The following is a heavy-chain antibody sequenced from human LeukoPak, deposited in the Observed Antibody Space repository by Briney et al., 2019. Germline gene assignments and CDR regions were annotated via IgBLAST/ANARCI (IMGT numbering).Heavy chain of an antibody. J-gene: IGHJ4*02. D-gene: IGHD3-22*01. CDR2: ISGSGGST. V-gene: IGHV3-23*01. CDR1: GFTFSSYA. Sequence: GGSLRLSCAASGFTFSSYAMSWVRQAPGKGLEWVSAISGSGGSTYYADSVKGRFTISRDNSKNTLYLQMNSLRAEDTAVYYCAKDRPTYYYDSSRSPDYFDYWGQGTLVTVSS. CDR3: AKDRPTYYYDSSRSPDYFDY.